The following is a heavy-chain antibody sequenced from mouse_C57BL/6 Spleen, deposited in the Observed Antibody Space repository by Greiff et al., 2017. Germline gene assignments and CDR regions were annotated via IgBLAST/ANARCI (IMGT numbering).Heavy chain of an antibody. CDR2: IYPGDGDP. CDR1: GYAFSSYW. CDR3: ARRGGPSYAMDY. Sequence: QVQLQQSGAELVKPGASVKISCKASGYAFSSYWMNWVKQRPGKGLEWIGQIYPGDGDPNYNGKFKGKATLTADKSSSTAYMQLSSLTSEDSAVYFCARRGGPSYAMDYWGQGTSVTVSS. V-gene: IGHV1-80*01. D-gene: IGHD3-3*01. J-gene: IGHJ4*01.